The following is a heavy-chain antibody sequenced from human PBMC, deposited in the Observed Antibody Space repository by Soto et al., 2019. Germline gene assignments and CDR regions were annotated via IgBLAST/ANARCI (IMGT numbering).Heavy chain of an antibody. CDR3: AKDHRERYRAVAKSAFDI. J-gene: IGHJ3*02. D-gene: IGHD6-19*01. V-gene: IGHV3-23*01. Sequence: GSLRLSCAASGFTFSTYALSWVRQAPGKGLEWVSAISANGQGIYYADSVKGRFTISRDNSKNTLYLQMNSLRAEDTAVYYCAKDHRERYRAVAKSAFDIWGQGTMVTVSS. CDR1: GFTFSTYA. CDR2: ISANGQGI.